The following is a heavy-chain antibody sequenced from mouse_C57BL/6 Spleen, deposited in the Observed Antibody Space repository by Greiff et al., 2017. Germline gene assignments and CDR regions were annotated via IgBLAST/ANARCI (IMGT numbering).Heavy chain of an antibody. V-gene: IGHV14-2*01. CDR3: ARESSIYYDYDDAMDY. D-gene: IGHD2-4*01. Sequence: EVKLLESGAELVKPGASVKLSCTASGFNIKDYYMHWVKQRTEQGLEWIGRIDPEDGETKYAPKFQGKATITADTSSNTAYLQLSSLTSEDTAVYYCARESSIYYDYDDAMDYWGQGTSVTVSS. CDR2: IDPEDGET. CDR1: GFNIKDYY. J-gene: IGHJ4*01.